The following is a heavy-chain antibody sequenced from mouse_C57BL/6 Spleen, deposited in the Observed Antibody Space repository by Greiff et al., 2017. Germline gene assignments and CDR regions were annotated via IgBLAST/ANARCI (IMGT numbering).Heavy chain of an antibody. CDR1: GYTFTSYW. J-gene: IGHJ1*03. V-gene: IGHV1-55*01. CDR2: IYPGSGST. CDR3: SYYGNHWYFDV. Sequence: QVHVKQPGAELVKPGASVKMSCKASGYTFTSYWITWVKQRPGQGLEWIGDIYPGSGSTNYNEKFKSKATLTVDTSSSTAYMQLSSLTSEDSAVYYCSYYGNHWYFDVWGTGTTVTVSS. D-gene: IGHD2-10*01.